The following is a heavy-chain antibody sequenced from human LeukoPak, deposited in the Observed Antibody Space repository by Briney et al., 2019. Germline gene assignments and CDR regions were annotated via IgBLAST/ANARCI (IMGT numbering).Heavy chain of an antibody. CDR2: ISAYNGNT. Sequence: VASVKVSCKASGYTFTSYGISWVRQAPGQGLEWMGWISAYNGNTNYAQKLQGRVTITRNTSISTAYMELSSLRSEDTAVYYCAREAAVAGATQYYYYYYMDVWGKGTTVTVSS. CDR1: GYTFTSYG. CDR3: AREAAVAGATQYYYYYYMDV. J-gene: IGHJ6*03. V-gene: IGHV1-18*01. D-gene: IGHD6-19*01.